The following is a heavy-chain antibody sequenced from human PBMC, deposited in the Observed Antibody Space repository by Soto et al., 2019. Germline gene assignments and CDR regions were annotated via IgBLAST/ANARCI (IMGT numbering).Heavy chain of an antibody. CDR3: AKAVVTVLEWFPLRDDAFDI. Sequence: GGSLRLSCAASGFTVSSYAMSWVRQAPGKGLEWVSAISGSGGSTYYADSVKGRFTISRDNSKNTLYLQMNSLIAEDTAVYYCAKAVVTVLEWFPLRDDAFDIWGQGTMVTVSS. CDR1: GFTVSSYA. V-gene: IGHV3-23*01. CDR2: ISGSGGST. J-gene: IGHJ3*02. D-gene: IGHD3-3*02.